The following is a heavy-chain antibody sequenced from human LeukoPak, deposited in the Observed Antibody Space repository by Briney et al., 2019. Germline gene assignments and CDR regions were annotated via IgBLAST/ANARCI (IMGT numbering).Heavy chain of an antibody. CDR1: GYTFTAYY. J-gene: IGHJ3*02. D-gene: IGHD3-22*01. V-gene: IGHV1-2*02. CDR2: INPNSGGT. CDR3: ARDYYDSSGFGAFDI. Sequence: ASVKVSCKASGYTFTAYYMHWVRQAPGQRLDWMGWINPNSGGTNYAQKFQGRVTMTRDTSISTAYIELSRLRSDDTAVYYCARDYYDSSGFGAFDIWGQGTMVTVSS.